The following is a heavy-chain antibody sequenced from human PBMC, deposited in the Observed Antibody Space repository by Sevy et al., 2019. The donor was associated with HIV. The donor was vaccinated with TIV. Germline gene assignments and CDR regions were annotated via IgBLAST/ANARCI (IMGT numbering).Heavy chain of an antibody. D-gene: IGHD3-22*01. J-gene: IGHJ4*02. CDR3: ATTKDYYENSGDPFDY. CDR2: FDPEDGET. CDR1: GYTLTKLS. Sequence: ASLKVSCKVSGYTLTKLSMHWVRQAPGKGLEWMGTFDPEDGETIYAQKFQGRVTMTEDTSTDTAYMELSSLRSEDTAVYYCATTKDYYENSGDPFDYLGQGTLVTVSS. V-gene: IGHV1-24*01.